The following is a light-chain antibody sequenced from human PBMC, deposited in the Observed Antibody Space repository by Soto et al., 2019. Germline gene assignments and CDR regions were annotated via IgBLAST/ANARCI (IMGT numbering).Light chain of an antibody. CDR2: SAS. CDR1: QGISTY. J-gene: IGKJ4*02. Sequence: DIQMTQSPSSLSASVGDRVTITCRASQGISTYLTWYQQKAGKVPKVLIYSASTLQPGVPSRFTGSGSGTDFTLTISSLQPEDVATYYCQKYNSAPLTFGGGTKVEIK. CDR3: QKYNSAPLT. V-gene: IGKV1-27*01.